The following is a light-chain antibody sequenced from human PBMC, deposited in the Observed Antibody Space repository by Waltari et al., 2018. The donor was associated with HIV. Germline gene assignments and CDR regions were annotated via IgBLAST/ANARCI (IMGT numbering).Light chain of an antibody. CDR1: SLRSSY. J-gene: IGLJ2*01. Sequence: SSELTQDPAVSVALGQTVRITCQGDSLRSSYASWYQQKPGQAPVLVIYGKNTRPSGFPDRFSGSSSGNTASLTITGAQAEDEADYYCNSRDSSGNHVVFGGGTKLTVL. CDR2: GKN. CDR3: NSRDSSGNHVV. V-gene: IGLV3-19*01.